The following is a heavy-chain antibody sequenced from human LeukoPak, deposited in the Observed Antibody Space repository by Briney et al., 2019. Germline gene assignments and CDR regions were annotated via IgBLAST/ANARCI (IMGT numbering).Heavy chain of an antibody. CDR1: GYTFTSYY. CDR3: ARGSWFGELLTPFDY. D-gene: IGHD3-10*01. J-gene: IGHJ4*02. V-gene: IGHV1-46*01. CDR2: INPSGGST. Sequence: ASVKVSCKASGYTFTSYYMHWVRQAPGQGLELRGIINPSGGSTSYAQKFQGRVTMTRDMSTSTVYMELSSLRSEDTAVYYCARGSWFGELLTPFDYWGQGTLVTVSS.